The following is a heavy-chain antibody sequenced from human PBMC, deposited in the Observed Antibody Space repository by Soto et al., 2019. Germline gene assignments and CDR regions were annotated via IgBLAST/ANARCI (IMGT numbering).Heavy chain of an antibody. Sequence: RASVKVSCKASGGTFSSYAISWVRQAPGQGLEWMGGIIPIFGTANYAQKFQGRVTITADESTSTAYMELSSLRSDDTAVYYCARWVGASNWFDPWGQGTLVTVSS. D-gene: IGHD1-26*01. CDR3: ARWVGASNWFDP. V-gene: IGHV1-69*13. J-gene: IGHJ5*02. CDR2: IIPIFGTA. CDR1: GGTFSSYA.